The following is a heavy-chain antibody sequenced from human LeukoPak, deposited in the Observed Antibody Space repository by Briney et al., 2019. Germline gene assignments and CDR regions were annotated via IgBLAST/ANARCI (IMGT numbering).Heavy chain of an antibody. CDR2: IYYSGST. CDR1: GGSISSGGYY. D-gene: IGHD6-13*01. J-gene: IGHJ5*02. V-gene: IGHV4-31*03. CDR3: ARGKRLRPYSSSPGPPNWFDP. Sequence: PSETLSLTCTVSGGSISSGGYYWSWIRQHPGKGLEWIGYIYYSGSTYYNPSLKSRVTISVDTSKNQFSLKLSSVTAADTAVYYCARGKRLRPYSSSPGPPNWFDPWGQGTLVTVSS.